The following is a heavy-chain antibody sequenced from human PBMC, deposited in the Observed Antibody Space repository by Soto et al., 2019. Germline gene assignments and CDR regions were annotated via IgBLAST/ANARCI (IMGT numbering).Heavy chain of an antibody. D-gene: IGHD4-4*01. J-gene: IGHJ6*03. Sequence: SETLSLTCTVSGGYISSYYWSWIRQPPGKGLEWIGYIYYSGSTNYNPSLKSRVTISVDTSKNRFSLKLSSVTAADTAVYYCAGTTVTTISYYYYYMDVWGKGTTVTVSS. CDR3: AGTTVTTISYYYYYMDV. CDR2: IYYSGST. CDR1: GGYISSYY. V-gene: IGHV4-59*01.